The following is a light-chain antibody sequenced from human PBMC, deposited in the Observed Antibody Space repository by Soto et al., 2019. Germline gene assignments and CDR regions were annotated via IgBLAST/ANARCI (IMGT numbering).Light chain of an antibody. J-gene: IGKJ1*01. CDR1: QSVSSSY. Sequence: VLTQSQGTLSLSPGERATLSCRASQSVSSSYLAWYQQKPGQAPRLLIYGASNRATGIPDRFSGSGSGTDFTLTISRLEPEDFAVYYCQQYGSSGTFGQGTKVDIK. CDR2: GAS. V-gene: IGKV3-20*01. CDR3: QQYGSSGT.